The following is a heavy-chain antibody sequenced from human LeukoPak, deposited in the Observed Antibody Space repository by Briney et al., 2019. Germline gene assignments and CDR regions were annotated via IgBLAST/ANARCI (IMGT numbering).Heavy chain of an antibody. CDR3: ARVEAYDSSGYYRAEYFQH. V-gene: IGHV4-59*01. J-gene: IGHJ1*01. CDR2: IYYSGST. CDR1: GGSISSYY. D-gene: IGHD3-22*01. Sequence: SETLSLTCTVSGGSISSYYWSWILQPPGKVLECIGYIYYSGSTNYNPSLKSRVTISVDTSKNQFSLKLSSVTAADTAMYYCARVEAYDSSGYYRAEYFQHWGQGTLVTVSS.